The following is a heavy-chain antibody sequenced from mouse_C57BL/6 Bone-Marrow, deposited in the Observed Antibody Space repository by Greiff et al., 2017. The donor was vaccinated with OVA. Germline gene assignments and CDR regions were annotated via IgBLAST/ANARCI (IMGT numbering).Heavy chain of an antibody. CDR2: INPNNGGT. CDR3: ARSYYGSRCHLYFDV. Sequence: EVQLQESGPELVKPGASVKMSCKASGYTFTDYNMHWVKQSHGKSLEWIGYINPNNGGTSYNQKFKGKATLTVNKSSSTAYMELRSLTSEESAVYYCARSYYGSRCHLYFDVWGTGTTVTVSS. D-gene: IGHD1-1*01. CDR1: GYTFTDYN. J-gene: IGHJ1*03. V-gene: IGHV1-22*01.